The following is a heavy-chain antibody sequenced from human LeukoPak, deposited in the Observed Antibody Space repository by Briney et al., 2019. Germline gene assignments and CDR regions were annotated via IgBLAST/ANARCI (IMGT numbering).Heavy chain of an antibody. Sequence: SETLSLTCTVSGGSISSSSYYWGWIRQPPGKGLEWIGYIYYSGSTNYNPSLKSRVTISVDTSKNQFSLKLSSVTAADTAVYYCARDIKDSSGYYGYWGQGTLVTVSS. CDR3: ARDIKDSSGYYGY. V-gene: IGHV4-61*01. CDR2: IYYSGST. D-gene: IGHD3-22*01. J-gene: IGHJ4*02. CDR1: GGSISSSSYY.